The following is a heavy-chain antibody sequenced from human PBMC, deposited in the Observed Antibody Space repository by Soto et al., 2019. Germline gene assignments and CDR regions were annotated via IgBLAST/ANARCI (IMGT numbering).Heavy chain of an antibody. Sequence: PGESLKISCAASGFDASVNYMTWVRQAPVKGLEWVSAINSGGNTFYADSVKGRFTISRDNSKNTLYLQMNSLRVEDTAMNYSVRENYYYGMDVWGQGTAVTVSS. CDR2: INSGGNT. V-gene: IGHV3-66*01. CDR3: VRENYYYGMDV. J-gene: IGHJ6*02. CDR1: GFDASVNY.